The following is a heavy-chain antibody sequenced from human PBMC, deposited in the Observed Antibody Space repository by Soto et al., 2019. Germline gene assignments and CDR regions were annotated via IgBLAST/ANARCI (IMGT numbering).Heavy chain of an antibody. CDR1: GLIVNNNF. Sequence: PGGSLRLSCEASGLIVNNNFMNWVRQAPGRGLEWVSVINPEGRTYYADSVKDRFTISRDTSKNTLYLQMNSLRVEDTAVYYCARDTHGPLSFAPWGQGTQVTVYS. CDR2: INPEGRT. CDR3: ARDTHGPLSFAP. J-gene: IGHJ5*02. V-gene: IGHV3-66*01.